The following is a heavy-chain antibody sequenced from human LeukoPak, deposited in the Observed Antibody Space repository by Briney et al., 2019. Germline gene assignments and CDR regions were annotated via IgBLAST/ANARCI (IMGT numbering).Heavy chain of an antibody. D-gene: IGHD3-16*01. CDR2: IHNSGTS. V-gene: IGHV4-59*01. CDR1: DDSISDYY. CDR3: TRGAGWLIDY. J-gene: IGHJ4*02. Sequence: SETLSLTFTVSDDSISDYYRGWIRQPPGKGLEWIGYIHNSGTSTYNLSLKSRVTISTDTSKNQFSLKLNSMTTADTAVYYCTRGAGWLIDYWGQGILVTVSS.